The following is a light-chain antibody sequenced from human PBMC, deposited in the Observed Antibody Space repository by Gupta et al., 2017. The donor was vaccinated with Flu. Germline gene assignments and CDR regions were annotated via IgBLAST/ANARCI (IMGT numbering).Light chain of an antibody. Sequence: IQMTQSPSSLSASVGDRVTITCQASQDITTYLNWYQQKPGKPPKLLICDASILETGVPSRFSGSGSGTDFTFTISSLQPEDIATDYCQQYDNLPQITFGQGTRLEIK. CDR2: DAS. J-gene: IGKJ5*01. CDR3: QQYDNLPQIT. V-gene: IGKV1-33*01. CDR1: QDITTY.